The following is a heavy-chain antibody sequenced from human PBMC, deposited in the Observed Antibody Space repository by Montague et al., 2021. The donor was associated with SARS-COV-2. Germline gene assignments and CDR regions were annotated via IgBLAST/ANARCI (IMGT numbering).Heavy chain of an antibody. CDR3: VRDSFWSGYYTDYYGMDV. J-gene: IGHJ6*02. CDR2: IKQDGSEK. CDR1: GFTFSSYW. D-gene: IGHD3-3*01. V-gene: IGHV3-7*01. Sequence: SLRLSCAASGFTFSSYWMSWVRQAPGKGLEWVANIKQDGSEKYYVDSVKGRFTISRDNAKNSLYLQMNSLRAEDTAVYYWVRDSFWSGYYTDYYGMDVWGQGTTVTVSS.